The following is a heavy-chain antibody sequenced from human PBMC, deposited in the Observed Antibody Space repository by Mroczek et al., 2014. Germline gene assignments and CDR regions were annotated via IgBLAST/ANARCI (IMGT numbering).Heavy chain of an antibody. J-gene: IGHJ6*03. V-gene: IGHV4-34*01. Sequence: QVQLQQWGAGLLKPSETLSLTCAVYGGSFSGYYWSWIRQPPGKGLEWIGEINHSGSTNYNPSLKSRVTISVDTSKNQFSLKLSSVTAADTAVYYCARGRGPSRGYSSSWRPNYYYYYMDVWGKGTTVTVSS. CDR1: GGSFSGYY. D-gene: IGHD6-13*01. CDR2: INHSGST. CDR3: ARGRGPSRGYSSSWRPNYYYYYMDV.